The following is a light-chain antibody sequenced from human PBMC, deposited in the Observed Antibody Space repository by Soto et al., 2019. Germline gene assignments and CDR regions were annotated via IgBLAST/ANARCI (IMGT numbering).Light chain of an antibody. CDR3: QHYNSYSEA. Sequence: DIQMTQSPSTLSGSVGDRVTITCWASQTISSWVSWYQQKPEKAPKLLIYKASTVKRGVPSRFSGSGSGTEFTLTISILQPDDFATYYCQHYNSYSEAFGQGTKVDIK. CDR1: QTISSW. CDR2: KAS. J-gene: IGKJ1*01. V-gene: IGKV1-5*03.